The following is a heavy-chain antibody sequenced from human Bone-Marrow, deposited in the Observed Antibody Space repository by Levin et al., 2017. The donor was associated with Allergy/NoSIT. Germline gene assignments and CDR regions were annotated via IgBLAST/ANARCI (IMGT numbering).Heavy chain of an antibody. D-gene: IGHD3-10*01. J-gene: IGHJ3*02. CDR2: ISYSGST. CDR3: AKERGETNFVDAFDI. Sequence: SETLSLTCTVSGGSIRTYYWSWIRQPPGKGLEWIGYISYSGSTNYNPSLKSRVTISLDTSKNQFSLRLSSVTAADTAVYCCAKERGETNFVDAFDIWGQGTMVTVSS. CDR1: GGSIRTYY. V-gene: IGHV4-59*01.